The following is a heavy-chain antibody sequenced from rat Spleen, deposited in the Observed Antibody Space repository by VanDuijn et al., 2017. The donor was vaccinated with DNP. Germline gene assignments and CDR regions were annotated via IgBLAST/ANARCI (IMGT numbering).Heavy chain of an antibody. Sequence: EVQLQESGPGLVKPSQSLSLTCSVTGFSITSHYWGWFRKFPGNKMEWIGHISYSGSTGYNPSLKSRISITRDTSKNQFFLQVNSVTTEDTATYYCARGNDGYYPYWYFDFWGPGTMVTVSS. CDR2: ISYSGST. D-gene: IGHD1-12*03. CDR3: ARGNDGYYPYWYFDF. J-gene: IGHJ1*01. V-gene: IGHV3-1*01. CDR1: GFSITSHY.